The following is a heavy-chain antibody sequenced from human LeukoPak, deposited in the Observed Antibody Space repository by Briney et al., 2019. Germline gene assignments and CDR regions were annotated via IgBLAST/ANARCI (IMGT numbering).Heavy chain of an antibody. CDR2: IIPIFGTA. J-gene: IGHJ6*03. V-gene: IGHV1-69*13. CDR3: ARAPYSSGGSTNYYYYYYMDV. D-gene: IGHD6-19*01. CDR1: GGTFSSYA. Sequence: SVKVSCKASGGTFSSYAISWVRLAPGQGLEWMGGIIPIFGTANYAQKFQGRVTITADESTSTAYMELSSLRSEVTAVYYCARAPYSSGGSTNYYYYYYMDVWGKGTTVTVSS.